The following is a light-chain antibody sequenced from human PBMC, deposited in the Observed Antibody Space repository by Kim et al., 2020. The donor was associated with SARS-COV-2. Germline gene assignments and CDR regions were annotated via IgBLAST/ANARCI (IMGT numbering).Light chain of an antibody. J-gene: IGKJ1*01. Sequence: GDSVNITCRASQSIDRWLAWYQQKPGKAPKVLIYKASTLQNGVPSRFSGSGFGRGFTLTISNLQPDDSATYYCQQYNAYSRTFGQGTKV. V-gene: IGKV1-5*03. CDR3: QQYNAYSRT. CDR2: KAS. CDR1: QSIDRW.